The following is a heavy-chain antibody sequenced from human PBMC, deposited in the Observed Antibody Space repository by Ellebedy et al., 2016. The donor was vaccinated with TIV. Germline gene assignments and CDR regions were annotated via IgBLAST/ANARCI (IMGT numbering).Heavy chain of an antibody. CDR2: IDLNDDK. CDR3: ARRGPTGGFDY. CDR1: GFPLSTSGLC. D-gene: IGHD4-17*01. Sequence: SGPTLVNPTQTLTLTCTFSGFPLSTSGLCVSWIRQPPGKALEWLALIDLNDDKYYSASLKTRLTLSKDTSKNHVVLTLTNMDPVDTATYYCARRGPTGGFDYWGQGTLVTVSS. V-gene: IGHV2-70*01. J-gene: IGHJ4*02.